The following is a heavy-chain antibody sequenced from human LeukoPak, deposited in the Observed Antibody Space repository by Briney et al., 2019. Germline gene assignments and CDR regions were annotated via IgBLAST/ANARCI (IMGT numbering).Heavy chain of an antibody. V-gene: IGHV3-15*04. CDR1: GSTFNYAW. CDR2: TVSEIDGGTT. Sequence: GGSLRLSCAASGSTFNYAWMSWVRQVPGKGLEWVGQTVSEIDGGTTDYAAPVKGRFTISRDDSKSTLHLQMNGLKIEDTAVYYCTTDEDWNYARKDVWGQGATVIVSS. J-gene: IGHJ6*02. D-gene: IGHD1-7*01. CDR3: TTDEDWNYARKDV.